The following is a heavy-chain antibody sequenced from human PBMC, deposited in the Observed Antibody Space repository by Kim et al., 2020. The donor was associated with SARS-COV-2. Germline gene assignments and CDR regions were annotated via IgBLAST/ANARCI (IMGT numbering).Heavy chain of an antibody. CDR3: ARVGPKYCVGDCYSTDNFDY. V-gene: IGHV1-69*13. Sequence: SVKVSCKASGGTFSSYAISWVRQAPGQGLEWMGGIIPIFGTANYAQKFQGRVTITADESTSTAYMQLSSLRSEDTAVYYCARVGPKYCVGDCYSTDNFDYWGQGTLVTVSS. CDR1: GGTFSSYA. J-gene: IGHJ4*02. D-gene: IGHD2-21*02. CDR2: IIPIFGTA.